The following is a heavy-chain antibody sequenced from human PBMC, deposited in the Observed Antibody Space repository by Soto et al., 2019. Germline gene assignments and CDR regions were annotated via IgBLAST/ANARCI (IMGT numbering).Heavy chain of an antibody. CDR2: IIPIFGTA. V-gene: IGHV1-69*13. J-gene: IGHJ4*02. CDR1: GGTFSSYA. D-gene: IGHD1-26*01. Sequence: SVKVSCKASGGTFSSYAISWVRQAPGQGLEWMGGIIPIFGTANYAQKFQGRFTITADESTSTAYMELSSLRSEDTAVYYCARDFSGSYKTFDYWGQGTLVTVSS. CDR3: ARDFSGSYKTFDY.